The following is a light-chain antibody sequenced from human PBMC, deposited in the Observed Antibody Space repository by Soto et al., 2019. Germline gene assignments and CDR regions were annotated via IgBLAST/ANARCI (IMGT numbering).Light chain of an antibody. V-gene: IGKV2-28*01. CDR1: QSLLQSNGHNY. Sequence: DIVMTQSPLSLPVTPGEPASISCRSSQSLLQSNGHNYLAWYLQKPGQSPQLLIYLGSNRASGVPDRFSGSGAGTDFTLKISRVEAEDVGVYYCMQAVHTFTFCPGANLDI. CDR2: LGS. J-gene: IGKJ3*01. CDR3: MQAVHTFT.